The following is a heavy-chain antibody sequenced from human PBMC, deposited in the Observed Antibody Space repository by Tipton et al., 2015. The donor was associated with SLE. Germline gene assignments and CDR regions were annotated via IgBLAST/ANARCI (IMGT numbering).Heavy chain of an antibody. CDR1: GGSISTYY. CDR3: ARDYYGSGFDAFDI. CDR2: IYHTGST. V-gene: IGHV4-59*01. J-gene: IGHJ3*02. D-gene: IGHD3-10*01. Sequence: GLVKPSGTLSLTCTVSGGSISTYYWSWIRQPPKQGLEWIGWIYHTGSTDYNPSLKSRVTISVDTSKNQLSLRLSSVTAADTAVYYCARDYYGSGFDAFDIWGQGTMVTVSS.